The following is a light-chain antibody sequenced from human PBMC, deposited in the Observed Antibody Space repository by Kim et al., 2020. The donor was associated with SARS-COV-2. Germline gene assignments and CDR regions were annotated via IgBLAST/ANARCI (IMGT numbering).Light chain of an antibody. CDR1: SSDVGGYNY. J-gene: IGLJ2*01. V-gene: IGLV2-14*03. CDR3: NSFTSCTTWI. Sequence: QSALTQPASVSGSPGQSITISCTGTSSDVGGYNYVSWFQQHPGKAPKLVIYDVVTRPSGVSNRFSGSRSGNTASLTISGLQAEDEADYYCNSFTSCTTWIFGGGTQLTVL. CDR2: DVV.